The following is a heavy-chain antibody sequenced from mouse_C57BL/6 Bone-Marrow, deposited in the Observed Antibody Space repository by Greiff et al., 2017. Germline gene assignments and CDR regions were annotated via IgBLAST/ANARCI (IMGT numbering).Heavy chain of an antibody. V-gene: IGHV1-85*01. J-gene: IGHJ3*01. CDR1: GYTFTSYD. D-gene: IGHD2-3*01. CDR3: AGYYPFAY. CDR2: IYPRDGST. Sequence: VKLVESGPELVKPGASVKLSCKASGYTFTSYDINWVKQRPGQGLEWIGWIYPRDGSTKYNEKFKGKATLTVDTSSSTAYMELHSLTSEDSAVYCCAGYYPFAYWGQGTLVTVSA.